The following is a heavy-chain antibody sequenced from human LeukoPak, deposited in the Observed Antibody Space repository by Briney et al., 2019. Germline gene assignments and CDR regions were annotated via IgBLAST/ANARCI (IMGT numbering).Heavy chain of an antibody. J-gene: IGHJ4*02. Sequence: SETLSLTCTVSGGSISSYYWNWIRQPAGKGLEWIGRISSSGSTNYNPSLKGRVAMSVDTSKNQFSLKLNSVTAADTAVYYCARDGGSGWYDYWGQGTLVTVSS. CDR3: ARDGGSGWYDY. CDR2: ISSSGST. V-gene: IGHV4-4*07. CDR1: GGSISSYY. D-gene: IGHD6-19*01.